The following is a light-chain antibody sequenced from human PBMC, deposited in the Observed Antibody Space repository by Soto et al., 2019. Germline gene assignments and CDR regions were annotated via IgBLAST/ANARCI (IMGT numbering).Light chain of an antibody. CDR1: SGHSSYI. J-gene: IGLJ2*01. CDR2: LEGSGGY. V-gene: IGLV4-60*03. Sequence: QPVLTQSSSASASPGSSVKLTCTLSSGHSSYIIAWHQQQPGKAPRYLMNLEGSGGYKKGSGVPDRFSGSSSGADRYLTISNLQSEDEADYYCETWDSNPGVFGGGTKLTVL. CDR3: ETWDSNPGV.